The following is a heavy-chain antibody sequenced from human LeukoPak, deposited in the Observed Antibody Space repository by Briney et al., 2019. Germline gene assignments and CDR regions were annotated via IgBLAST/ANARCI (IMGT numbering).Heavy chain of an antibody. J-gene: IGHJ6*03. Sequence: GGSLRLSCAASGFTFSSYTMNWVRQAPGRGLEWVSSITTTSSYIYYADSVKGRFTIARDNAKSSLFLQMNSLRAEDTGVYYCASDSSSSPAYYHYYMDAWGKGTTVTVSS. CDR2: ITTTSSYI. CDR3: ASDSSSSPAYYHYYMDA. V-gene: IGHV3-21*01. D-gene: IGHD6-13*01. CDR1: GFTFSSYT.